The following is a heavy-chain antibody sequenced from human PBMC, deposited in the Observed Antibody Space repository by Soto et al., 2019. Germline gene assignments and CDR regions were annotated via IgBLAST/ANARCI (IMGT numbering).Heavy chain of an antibody. J-gene: IGHJ4*02. CDR1: GGSLNSGHYY. Sequence: QVQMQESGPGLVKPSQTLSLTCTVSGGSLNSGHYYWAWIRQPPGKGLEWIGYIYYNGSTYYNPPLMSRVTISVDTSKSQFSLKLSSLTAADTAVYYCARGERFLEWSGTFDYWGQGTLVTVSS. CDR2: IYYNGST. D-gene: IGHD3-3*01. CDR3: ARGERFLEWSGTFDY. V-gene: IGHV4-30-4*01.